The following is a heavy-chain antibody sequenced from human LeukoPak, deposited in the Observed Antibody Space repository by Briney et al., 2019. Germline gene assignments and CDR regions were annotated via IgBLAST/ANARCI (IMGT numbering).Heavy chain of an antibody. Sequence: QSGGSLRLSCAASGFTFSSYAMSWVRQAPGKGLEWVSAISGSGGSTYYADSVKGRFTISRDNSKNTLYLQMNSLRAEDTAVYYCAKSDHYGSGNNYYYGMDVWGQGTTVTVSS. D-gene: IGHD3-10*01. CDR3: AKSDHYGSGNNYYYGMDV. CDR1: GFTFSSYA. CDR2: ISGSGGST. J-gene: IGHJ6*02. V-gene: IGHV3-23*01.